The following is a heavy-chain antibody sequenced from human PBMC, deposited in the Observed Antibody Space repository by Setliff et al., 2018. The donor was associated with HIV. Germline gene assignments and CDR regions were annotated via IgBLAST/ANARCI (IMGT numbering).Heavy chain of an antibody. CDR1: GDSVSSASYY. V-gene: IGHV4-61*01. CDR2: IYYSGTN. D-gene: IGHD6-6*01. Sequence: SETLSLTCTVSGDSVSSASYYWRWSRQPARKGLEWSGYIYYSGTNKYNPSLKSRVTIAVDTYKNQFSLKLSSVTAADTAAYYWAGDSWTSYRSSSGYYYYYMDVWGKGTTVTVSS. J-gene: IGHJ6*03. CDR3: AGDSWTSYRSSSGYYYYYMDV.